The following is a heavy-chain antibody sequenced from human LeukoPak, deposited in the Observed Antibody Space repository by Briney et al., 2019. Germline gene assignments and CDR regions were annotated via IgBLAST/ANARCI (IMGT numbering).Heavy chain of an antibody. CDR1: GYTFTSYY. D-gene: IGHD3-3*01. V-gene: IGHV1-46*01. CDR2: INPSGGST. J-gene: IGHJ3*02. CDR3: ARGVRGNDAFDI. Sequence: GASVKVSCKASGYTFTSYYMHWVRQAPGQGLEWMGIINPSGGSTSYAQKFQGRVTMTRDMSTSTVYMELSSPRSEDTAVYYCARGVRGNDAFDIWGQGTMVTVSS.